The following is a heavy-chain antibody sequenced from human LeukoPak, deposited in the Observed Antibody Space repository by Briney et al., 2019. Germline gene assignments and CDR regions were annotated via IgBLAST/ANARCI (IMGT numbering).Heavy chain of an antibody. J-gene: IGHJ6*02. Sequence: SVKVSCKASGYTFTGYFMHWVRQAPGQGLEWMGRIIPILGIANYAQKFQGRVTITADKSTSTAYMELSSLRSEDTAVYYCARDEAPWLVSLKYYYYGMDVWGQGTTVTVSS. CDR2: IIPILGIA. CDR3: ARDEAPWLVSLKYYYYGMDV. D-gene: IGHD6-19*01. V-gene: IGHV1-69*04. CDR1: GYTFTGYF.